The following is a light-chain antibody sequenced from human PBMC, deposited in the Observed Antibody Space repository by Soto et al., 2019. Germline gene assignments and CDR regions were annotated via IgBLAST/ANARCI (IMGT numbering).Light chain of an antibody. CDR1: QSLLHSNGYNY. CDR2: LGS. CDR3: MQALRTPPT. Sequence: DIVMTQSPLSLPVTPGEPASISCRSSQSLLHSNGYNYLDWYLQKPGQSPQLLIYLGSNRASGVPDRLSGSGSGTDFTLKISRVEAEDVGVYYCMQALRTPPTFGPGTKVDI. V-gene: IGKV2-28*01. J-gene: IGKJ3*01.